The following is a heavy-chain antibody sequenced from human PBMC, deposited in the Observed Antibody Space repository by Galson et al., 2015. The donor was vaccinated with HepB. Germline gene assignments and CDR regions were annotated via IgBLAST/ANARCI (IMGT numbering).Heavy chain of an antibody. CDR2: IYSGGST. D-gene: IGHD4-17*01. J-gene: IGHJ4*02. Sequence: SLRLSCAASGFTFSSYAMSWVRQAPGKGLEWVSVIYSGGSTYYADSVKGRFTISRDNSKNTLYLQMNSLRAEDTAVYYCARANPYGSPIVYWGQGTLVTVSS. V-gene: IGHV3-66*01. CDR1: GFTFSSYA. CDR3: ARANPYGSPIVY.